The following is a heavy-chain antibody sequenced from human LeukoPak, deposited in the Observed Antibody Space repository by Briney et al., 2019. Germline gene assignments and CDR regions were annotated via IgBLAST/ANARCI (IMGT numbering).Heavy chain of an antibody. CDR3: ARDVDNWNDVGDY. V-gene: IGHV1-69*05. Sequence: ASVKVSFKASGGTFSSYAISWVRQAPGQGLEWMGRIIPIFGTANYAQKFQGRVTITTDESTSTAYMELSSLRSEDTAVYYCARDVDNWNDVGDYWGQGTLVTVSS. CDR2: IIPIFGTA. J-gene: IGHJ4*02. CDR1: GGTFSSYA. D-gene: IGHD1-1*01.